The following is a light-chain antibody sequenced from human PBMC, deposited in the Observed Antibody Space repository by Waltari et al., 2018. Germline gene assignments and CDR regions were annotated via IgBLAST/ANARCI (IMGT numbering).Light chain of an antibody. V-gene: IGKV1-39*01. J-gene: IGKJ5*01. CDR2: AAS. CDR3: QQSYKTPIT. Sequence: DIQMTQSPSSLSASVGDRVTITCRASQSIDTYLNWYQQKLGKAPKVLIYAASNLQSGVPSRFSGSGSGTDFTLTISSLQPEDFATYYCQQSYKTPITFGQRTRLEIK. CDR1: QSIDTY.